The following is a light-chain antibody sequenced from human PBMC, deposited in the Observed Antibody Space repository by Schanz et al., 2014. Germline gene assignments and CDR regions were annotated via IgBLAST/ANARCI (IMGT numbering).Light chain of an antibody. V-gene: IGLV2-14*01. CDR3: SSHTAITTAVV. Sequence: QSALTQPASVSGSPGQSITISCTGTSSDIGGRAYVSWYQQRPGKAPQLILYDVNSRHSGVSNRFSGAKSGNTASLTISGLQAEDEADYHCSSHTAITTAVVFGGGTKLTVL. CDR1: SSDIGGRAY. CDR2: DVN. J-gene: IGLJ2*01.